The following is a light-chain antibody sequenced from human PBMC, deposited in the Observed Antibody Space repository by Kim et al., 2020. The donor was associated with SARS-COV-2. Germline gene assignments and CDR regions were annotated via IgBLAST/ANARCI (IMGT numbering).Light chain of an antibody. V-gene: IGKV3-20*01. J-gene: IGKJ2*02. CDR1: QSVSSNY. Sequence: EIVLTQSPGTLSLSPGERATLSCWASQSVSSNYLAWYQQKPGQAPRLLIYDASSRATGIPDRFSGGGSGTDFTLTISRLEPEDFAVYYCQQYGSSPGTFGQGTKLEI. CDR3: QQYGSSPGT. CDR2: DAS.